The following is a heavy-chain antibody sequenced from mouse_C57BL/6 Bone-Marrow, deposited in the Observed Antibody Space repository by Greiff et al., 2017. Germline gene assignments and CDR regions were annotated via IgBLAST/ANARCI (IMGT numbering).Heavy chain of an antibody. CDR1: GYTFTDYE. Sequence: QVQLQQSGAELVRPGASVTLSCKASGYTFTDYEMHWVQQTPVHGLEWIGAIDPETGGTAYNQKFKGKAILTADKSSSTAYMELRSLTSEDSAVYYCTRGGYWYFDVWGTEATVTVSS. CDR3: TRGGYWYFDV. CDR2: IDPETGGT. J-gene: IGHJ1*03. V-gene: IGHV1-15*01.